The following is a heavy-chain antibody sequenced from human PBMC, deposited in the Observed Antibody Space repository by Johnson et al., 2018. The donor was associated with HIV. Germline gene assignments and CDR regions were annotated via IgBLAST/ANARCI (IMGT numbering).Heavy chain of an antibody. J-gene: IGHJ3*02. CDR2: IWYDGSNK. Sequence: QMQLVESGGGVVQPGKSLRLSCAASGFTFSSYPMHWVRQAPGKGLEWVAVIWYDGSNKYYVDPMKGRFTISRDNAKNSLYLQINSLRAEDTAVYYCARERGYSSVLWKLSEDAFDIWGQGTMVTVSS. CDR3: ARERGYSSVLWKLSEDAFDI. V-gene: IGHV3-33*08. D-gene: IGHD6-19*01. CDR1: GFTFSSYP.